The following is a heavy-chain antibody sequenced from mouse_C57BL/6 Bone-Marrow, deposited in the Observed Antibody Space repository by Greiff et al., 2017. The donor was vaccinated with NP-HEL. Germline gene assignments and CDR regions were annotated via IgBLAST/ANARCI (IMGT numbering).Heavy chain of an antibody. J-gene: IGHJ3*01. V-gene: IGHV1S81*02. CDR3: TRSGYGGFAY. D-gene: IGHD1-1*02. Sequence: QVQLQQPGAELVKPGASVKLSCKASGYTFTSYYMHWVKQRPGQGLEWIGGIIPSNGGTKFNENFKSKAILTADKSSSTAYMELSSLTSEDSAVYYCTRSGYGGFAYWGQGTLVTVSA. CDR2: IIPSNGGT. CDR1: GYTFTSYY.